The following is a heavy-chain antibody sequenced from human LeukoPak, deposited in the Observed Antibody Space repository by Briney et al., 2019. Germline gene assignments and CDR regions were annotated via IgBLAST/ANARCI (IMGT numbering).Heavy chain of an antibody. CDR1: GYTFTSYG. V-gene: IGHV1-18*01. Sequence: ASVKVSFTASGYTFTSYGISWVRQAPGQGLEWMGWISAYNGNTNYAQKLQGRVTMTTDTCTSTAYMELRSLRSDDTAVYYCARVHGDYFVYYYGMDVWGQGTTVTVSS. J-gene: IGHJ6*01. CDR3: ARVHGDYFVYYYGMDV. CDR2: ISAYNGNT. D-gene: IGHD4-17*01.